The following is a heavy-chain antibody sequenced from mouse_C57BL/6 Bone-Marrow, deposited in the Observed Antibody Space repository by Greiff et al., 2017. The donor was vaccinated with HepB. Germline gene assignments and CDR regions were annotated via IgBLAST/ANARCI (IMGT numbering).Heavy chain of an antibody. CDR2: IYPRSGNT. J-gene: IGHJ3*01. CDR1: GYTFTSYG. Sequence: QVQLKESGAELARPGASVKLSCKASGYTFTSYGISWVKQRTGQGLEWIGEIYPRSGNTYYNEKFKGKATLTADKSSSTAYMELRSLTSEDSAVYFCARLRIYYGNYVGTWFAYWGQGTLVTVSA. D-gene: IGHD2-1*01. V-gene: IGHV1-81*01. CDR3: ARLRIYYGNYVGTWFAY.